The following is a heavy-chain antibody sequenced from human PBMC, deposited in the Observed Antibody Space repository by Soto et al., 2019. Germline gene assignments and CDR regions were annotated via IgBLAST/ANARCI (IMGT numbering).Heavy chain of an antibody. Sequence: QVQLVQSGAEVKKPGASVKVSCKASGYTFTSYGISWVRQAPGQGLEWMGWISNYNGDTNYAQKLQGRVTMTTDTSPSTAYMELRSLKSDDTAVYYCTGGGQLFAGNYFDYWGQGTLVPVSS. CDR2: ISNYNGDT. CDR1: GYTFTSYG. CDR3: TGGGQLFAGNYFDY. D-gene: IGHD3-10*02. V-gene: IGHV1-18*01. J-gene: IGHJ4*02.